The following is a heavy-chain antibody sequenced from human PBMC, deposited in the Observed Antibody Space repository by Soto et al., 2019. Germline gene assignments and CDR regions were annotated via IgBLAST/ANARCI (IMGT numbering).Heavy chain of an antibody. CDR3: ARATAARPLQPDY. CDR1: EFTFSSYW. Sequence: PGGSLRLSCAASEFTFSSYWMHWVRQAPGKGLVWVSRVNSDGSSTSYADSVKGRFAISRDNAKNTLYLQMNSLRAEDTAVYYCARATAARPLQPDYWGQGTLVTVSS. J-gene: IGHJ4*02. V-gene: IGHV3-74*01. CDR2: VNSDGSST.